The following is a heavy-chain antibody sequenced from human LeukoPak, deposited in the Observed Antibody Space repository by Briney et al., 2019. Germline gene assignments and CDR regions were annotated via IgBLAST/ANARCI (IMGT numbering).Heavy chain of an antibody. V-gene: IGHV3-53*01. D-gene: IGHD6-19*01. J-gene: IGHJ4*02. CDR1: GFTVRSNY. CDR2: IYSDGST. Sequence: GGSLRLSCAASGFTVRSNYMSWGRQAPGKGLEWVSIIYSDGSTYYADSVKGRFTISRDNSKNTLYLQMNSLRAEDTAVYYCARESSGWSYTFDYWGQGTLVTVSS. CDR3: ARESSGWSYTFDY.